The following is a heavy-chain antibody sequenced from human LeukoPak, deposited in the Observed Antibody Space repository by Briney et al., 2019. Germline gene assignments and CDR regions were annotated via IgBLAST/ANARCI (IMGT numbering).Heavy chain of an antibody. CDR3: ARGNRRGGYGPAGY. V-gene: IGHV4-34*01. CDR2: INHSGST. J-gene: IGHJ4*02. D-gene: IGHD3-22*01. Sequence: SETLSLTCAVYGGSFSGYYWSWIRQPPGKGLEWIEEINHSGSTNYNPSLKSRVTISVDTSKNQFSLKLSSVTAADTAVYYCARGNRRGGYGPAGYWGQGTLVTVSS. CDR1: GGSFSGYY.